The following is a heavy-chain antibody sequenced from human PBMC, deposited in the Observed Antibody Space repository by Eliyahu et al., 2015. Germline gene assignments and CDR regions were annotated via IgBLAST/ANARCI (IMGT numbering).Heavy chain of an antibody. J-gene: IGHJ4*02. CDR1: GYTFTXYD. D-gene: IGHD2-21*02. V-gene: IGHV1-8*01. CDR3: ARGKRVVTAMVY. Sequence: QVQLVQSGAEVKKPGAXVXVSXKASGYTFTXYDINWXRPAPGQGLEWXGWMNPNSGNTGYAQKFQGRVTMTRNTSISTAYMELSSLXSEDTAVYYCARGKRVVTAMVYWGQGTLVTVSS. CDR2: MNPNSGNT.